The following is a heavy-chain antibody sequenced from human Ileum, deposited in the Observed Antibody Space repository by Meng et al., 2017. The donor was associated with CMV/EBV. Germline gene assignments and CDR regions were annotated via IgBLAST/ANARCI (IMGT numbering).Heavy chain of an antibody. D-gene: IGHD2-15*01. CDR1: GYSFNRYD. CDR2: MNPNSGNT. V-gene: IGHV1-8*03. CDR3: ARGGAAGPDY. J-gene: IGHJ4*02. Sequence: VSCKASGYSFNRYDINWVRQATGQGLEWMGWMNPNSGNTGYAQKFQGRVTITRNTSISTAYMELSSLRSEDTAVYYCARGGAAGPDYWGQGTLVTVSS.